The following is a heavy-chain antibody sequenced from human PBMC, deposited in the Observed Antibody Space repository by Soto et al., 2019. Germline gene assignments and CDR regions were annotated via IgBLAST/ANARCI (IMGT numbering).Heavy chain of an antibody. D-gene: IGHD6-13*01. V-gene: IGHV1-69*02. CDR1: GGTFSSYT. Sequence: QVQLVQSGAEVKKPGSSVKVSCKASGGTFSSYTISWVRQAPGQGLEWMGRNIPILGIANYAQKLQGRVTINADKSHSTASMELRSLRAKDTAVYYCARSIAAAGPLNYYYGMDVWSQGTTVTVAS. CDR2: NIPILGIA. CDR3: ARSIAAAGPLNYYYGMDV. J-gene: IGHJ6*02.